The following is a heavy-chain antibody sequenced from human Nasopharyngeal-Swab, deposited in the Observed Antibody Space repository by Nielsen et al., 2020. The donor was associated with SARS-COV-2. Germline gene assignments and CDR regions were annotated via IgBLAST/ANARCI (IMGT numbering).Heavy chain of an antibody. Sequence: SETLSLTCAVYGGSFSGYYWNWIRQPPGKGLEWIGEINHSGSTNYNPSLKSRVTISIDTSKNQSSLKLSSVTAADTAVFYCARGSGHYDYVWGSYRRGYYGMDVWGQGTTVTVSS. J-gene: IGHJ6*02. CDR2: INHSGST. CDR3: ARGSGHYDYVWGSYRRGYYGMDV. D-gene: IGHD3-16*02. V-gene: IGHV4-34*01. CDR1: GGSFSGYY.